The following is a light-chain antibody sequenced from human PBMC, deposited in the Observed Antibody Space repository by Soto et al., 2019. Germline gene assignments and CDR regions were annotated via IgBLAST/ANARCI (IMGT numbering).Light chain of an antibody. J-gene: IGKJ4*01. CDR2: AAS. V-gene: IGKV1-39*01. CDR1: QSISSY. Sequence: DIQMTQSPSSLSASVGDRVTITCRASQSISSYLNWYQQKPGKAPKLLIYAASSLQSGVPSRVSGSGSGTDFTLTISSLKPEDFATYYCQQSYSTPLTFDGGTKVEIK. CDR3: QQSYSTPLT.